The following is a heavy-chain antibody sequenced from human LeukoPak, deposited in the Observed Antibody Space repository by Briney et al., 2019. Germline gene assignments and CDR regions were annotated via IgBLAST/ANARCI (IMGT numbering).Heavy chain of an antibody. Sequence: GGSLRLSCAASGFPFSSYAMSWVRQAPGKGLEWVSAISGSGGSTYYADSVEGRFTISRDNSKNTLYLQMNSLRAEDTAVYYCAKDSWDSYYFDYWGQGTLVTVSS. V-gene: IGHV3-23*01. J-gene: IGHJ4*02. CDR1: GFPFSSYA. D-gene: IGHD1-26*01. CDR3: AKDSWDSYYFDY. CDR2: ISGSGGST.